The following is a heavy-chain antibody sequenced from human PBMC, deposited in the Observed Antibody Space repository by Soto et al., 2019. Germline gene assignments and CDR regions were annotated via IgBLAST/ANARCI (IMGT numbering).Heavy chain of an antibody. V-gene: IGHV3-33*01. CDR1: GFTFSSYG. D-gene: IGHD6-13*01. Sequence: QVQLVESGGGVVQPGRSLRLSCAASGFTFSSYGMHWVRQAPGKGLEWVAVIWYDGSNKYYADSVKGRFTISRDNSKNTLYLQMNSLRAEDTAVYYCARDPSKQLYYYYYGMDVWGQGTTVTVSS. J-gene: IGHJ6*02. CDR2: IWYDGSNK. CDR3: ARDPSKQLYYYYYGMDV.